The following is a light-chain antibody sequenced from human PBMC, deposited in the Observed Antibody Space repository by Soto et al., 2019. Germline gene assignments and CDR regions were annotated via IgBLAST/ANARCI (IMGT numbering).Light chain of an antibody. CDR2: GAS. CDR3: QQYGTSRA. V-gene: IGKV3-20*01. CDR1: QSVTNSY. Sequence: EIVLTQSPGTLSLSPGERAALSCRASQSVTNSYIAWYQQKSGQAPRLLIYGASSRATGIPDRFSGSGSGTDFTLTISGLEPEDLAVYYCQQYGTSRAFGQGTKVEIK. J-gene: IGKJ1*01.